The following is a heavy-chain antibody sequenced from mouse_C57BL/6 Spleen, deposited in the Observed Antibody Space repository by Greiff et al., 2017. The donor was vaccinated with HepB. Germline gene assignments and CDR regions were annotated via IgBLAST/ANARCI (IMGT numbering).Heavy chain of an antibody. D-gene: IGHD2-10*02. V-gene: IGHV5-12*01. CDR2: ISNGGGST. CDR3: ARHEYGNYPLFAY. CDR1: GFTFSDYY. J-gene: IGHJ3*01. Sequence: EVKLVESGGGLVQPGGSLKLSCAASGFTFSDYYMYWVRQTPEKRLEWVAYISNGGGSTYYPDTVKGRFTISRVNAKNTLYLQMSRLKSEDTAMYYFARHEYGNYPLFAYWGQGTLVTVSA.